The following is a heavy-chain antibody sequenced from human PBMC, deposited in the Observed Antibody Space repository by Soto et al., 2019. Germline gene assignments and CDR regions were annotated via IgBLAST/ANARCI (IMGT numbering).Heavy chain of an antibody. CDR1: GGTFSSYA. V-gene: IGHV1-69*13. D-gene: IGHD3-3*01. CDR3: ARVITIFGVVIHYYGMDV. J-gene: IGHJ6*02. Sequence: SVKARCKASGGTFSSYAISWVRQAPGQGLEWMGGIIPIFGTANYAQKFQGRVTITADESTSTAYMELSSLRSEDTAVYYCARVITIFGVVIHYYGMDVWGQGTTVTVSS. CDR2: IIPIFGTA.